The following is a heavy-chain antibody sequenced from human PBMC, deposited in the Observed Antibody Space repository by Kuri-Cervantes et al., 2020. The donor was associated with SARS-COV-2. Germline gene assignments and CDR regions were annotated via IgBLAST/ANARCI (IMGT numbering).Heavy chain of an antibody. J-gene: IGHJ4*02. D-gene: IGHD1-26*01. Sequence: GGSLRLSCAASGFTFSNYWMHWVRQAPGKGLVRVSRTNTDGSSTSYADSVKGRFTISRDNAKNTLYLQMNSLRAEDTAVYYCARAFLRGGSDYWGQGTLVTVSS. CDR1: GFTFSNYW. CDR2: TNTDGSST. CDR3: ARAFLRGGSDY. V-gene: IGHV3-74*01.